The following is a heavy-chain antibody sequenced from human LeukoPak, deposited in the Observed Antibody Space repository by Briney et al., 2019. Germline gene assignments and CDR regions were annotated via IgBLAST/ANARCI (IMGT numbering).Heavy chain of an antibody. CDR2: ISYDGSTK. CDR3: AKAEAIYCSGGSCYVSGGMDV. J-gene: IGHJ6*02. Sequence: PGGSLRLSCAASGFTFSSYGMHWVRQAPGKGLEWVAVISYDGSTKYYADSVKGRFTISRDNSKATLYLQMNSLRAEDTAVYYCAKAEAIYCSGGSCYVSGGMDVWGQGTTVTVSS. D-gene: IGHD2-15*01. CDR1: GFTFSSYG. V-gene: IGHV3-30*18.